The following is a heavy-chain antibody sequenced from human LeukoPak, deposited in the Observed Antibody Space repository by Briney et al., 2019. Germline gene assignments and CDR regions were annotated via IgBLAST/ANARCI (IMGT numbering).Heavy chain of an antibody. D-gene: IGHD1-1*01. CDR1: GFTFSSYS. CDR3: AKDRPYKAGVDYYYMDV. Sequence: GGSLRLSCAASGFTFSSYSMNWVRQAPGKGLEWVSSISSSSSYIYYADSVKGRFTISRDNAKNSLYLQMNSLRAEDTAVYYCAKDRPYKAGVDYYYMDVWGKGTTVTVSS. J-gene: IGHJ6*03. V-gene: IGHV3-21*01. CDR2: ISSSSSYI.